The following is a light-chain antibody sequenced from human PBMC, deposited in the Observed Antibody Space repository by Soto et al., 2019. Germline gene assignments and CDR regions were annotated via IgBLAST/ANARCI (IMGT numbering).Light chain of an antibody. CDR2: VVS. V-gene: IGLV2-14*01. Sequence: QSALTQPASVPGSPGQSITISCTGTSSDVGGYNYVSWYQQHPGKAPKLMIYVVSNRPSGVSNRFSGSKSGNTASLTISGLQAEDEADYYCSSYTSSSTYVFGTGTKVTVL. J-gene: IGLJ1*01. CDR1: SSDVGGYNY. CDR3: SSYTSSSTYV.